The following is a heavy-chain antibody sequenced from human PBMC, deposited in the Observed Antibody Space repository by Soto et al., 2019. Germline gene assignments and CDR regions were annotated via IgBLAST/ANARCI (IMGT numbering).Heavy chain of an antibody. V-gene: IGHV1-8*01. D-gene: IGHD1-26*01. J-gene: IGHJ4*02. Sequence: QVQLVQSGAEVKKPGASVKVSCKASGYTFTSYDINWVRQATGQGLEWMGWMNPNSGNTAYAQKFQCRVTMPRHTSISTADMELSSLRSEATAVYYCARERREGDDNWGQGTLVTVSS. CDR2: MNPNSGNT. CDR1: GYTFTSYD. CDR3: ARERREGDDN.